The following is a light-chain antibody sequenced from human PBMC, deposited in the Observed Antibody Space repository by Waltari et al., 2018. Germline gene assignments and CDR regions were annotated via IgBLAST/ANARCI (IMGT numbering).Light chain of an antibody. CDR2: QDT. CDR3: QAWDTRTAV. CDR1: TLGDTY. Sequence: SFDLTQPPSVSVSPGQTASIPCPGDTLGDTYASWYQQRPGQAPVLVIYQDTKRPSGIPERFSGSNSGNTATLTISGTQAMDEADYYCQAWDTRTAVFGGGTKLTVL. J-gene: IGLJ2*01. V-gene: IGLV3-1*01.